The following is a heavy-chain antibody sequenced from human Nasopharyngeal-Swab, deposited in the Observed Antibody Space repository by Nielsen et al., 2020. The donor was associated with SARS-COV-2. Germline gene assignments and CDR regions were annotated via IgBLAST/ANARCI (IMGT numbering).Heavy chain of an antibody. V-gene: IGHV1-69*01. CDR2: IIPIFGIA. CDR3: ARDQRRGYSGYDHTYFDY. J-gene: IGHJ4*02. Sequence: WVRRAPGQGLEWMGGIIPIFGIANYAQKFQGRVTITADESTSTAYMELSSLRSEDTAVYYCARDQRRGYSGYDHTYFDYWGQGTLVTVSS. D-gene: IGHD5-12*01.